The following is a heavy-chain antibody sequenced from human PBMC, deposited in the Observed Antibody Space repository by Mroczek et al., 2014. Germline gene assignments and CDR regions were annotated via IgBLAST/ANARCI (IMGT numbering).Heavy chain of an antibody. V-gene: IGHV4-59*01. CDR2: IYYSGST. CDR3: ARYSSGWNWFDP. J-gene: IGHJ5*02. D-gene: IGHD6-19*01. CDR1: GGSISSYY. Sequence: KESGPGLVKPSETLSLTCTVSGGSISSYYWSWIRQPPGKGLEWIGYIYYSGSTNYNPSLKSRVTISVDTSKNQFSLKLSSVTAADTAVYYCARYSSGWNWFDPWGQGTLVTVSS.